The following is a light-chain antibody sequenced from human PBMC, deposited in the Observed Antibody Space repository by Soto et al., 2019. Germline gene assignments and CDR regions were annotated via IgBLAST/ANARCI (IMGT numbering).Light chain of an antibody. CDR2: DAS. CDR3: QQYGSSPLT. CDR1: QSVSRNY. V-gene: IGKV3D-20*01. Sequence: EIVLTQSPATLSLSPGERATLSCGASQSVSRNYLAWYQQKPGLAPRLLIYDASSRATGIPDRFSGSGSGTDFTLTISRLEPEDFAVYYCQQYGSSPLTSGGGTKVEIK. J-gene: IGKJ4*01.